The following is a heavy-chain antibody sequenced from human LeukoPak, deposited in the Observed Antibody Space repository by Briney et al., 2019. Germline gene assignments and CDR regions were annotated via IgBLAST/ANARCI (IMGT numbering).Heavy chain of an antibody. D-gene: IGHD2-15*01. Sequence: GGSLRLSCAASGFTFSSYGMHWVRQAPGKGLEWVAVISYDGSNKYYADSVKGRFTISRDNSKNTLYLQMNSLRAEDTAVYYCAKGTSSSCYSAPNYWGQGTLVTVSS. CDR3: AKGTSSSCYSAPNY. CDR1: GFTFSSYG. V-gene: IGHV3-30*18. J-gene: IGHJ4*02. CDR2: ISYDGSNK.